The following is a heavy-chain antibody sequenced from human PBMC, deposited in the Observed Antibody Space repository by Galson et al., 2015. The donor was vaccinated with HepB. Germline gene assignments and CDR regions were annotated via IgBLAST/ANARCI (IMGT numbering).Heavy chain of an antibody. CDR1: GFTFSSYS. D-gene: IGHD6-13*01. CDR2: ISVTSGNT. CDR3: AKVEQQPPYYYAMDV. Sequence: SLRLSCAASGFTFSSYSMSWVRQAPGKGLEWVSGISVTSGNTYYADSVKGRFTISRDNSKNTLYLQMNTLRVDDTAVYYCAKVEQQPPYYYAMDVWGQGTTVTVSS. V-gene: IGHV3-23*01. J-gene: IGHJ6*02.